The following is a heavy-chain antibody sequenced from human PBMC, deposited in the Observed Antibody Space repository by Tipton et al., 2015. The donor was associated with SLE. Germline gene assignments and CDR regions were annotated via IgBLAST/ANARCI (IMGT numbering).Heavy chain of an antibody. CDR2: IYYSGST. V-gene: IGHV4-39*01. CDR1: GGSISSHY. Sequence: LSLTCTVSGGSISSHYWGWIRHPPGKGLAWIGRIYYSGSTYYNPSLKSRVTISVDTSKNQFSLKLSSVTAADTAVYYCARCNSSGWPYYYYYYMDVWGKGTTVTVSS. J-gene: IGHJ6*03. CDR3: ARCNSSGWPYYYYYYMDV. D-gene: IGHD6-19*01.